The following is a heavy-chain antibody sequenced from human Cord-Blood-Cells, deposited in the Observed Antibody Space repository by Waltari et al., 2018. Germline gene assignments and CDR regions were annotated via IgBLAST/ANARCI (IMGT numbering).Heavy chain of an antibody. CDR3: ARPYSSSWYFDY. D-gene: IGHD6-13*01. CDR2: INAGNGNT. Sequence: QVQLVQSGVEVKKPGASVKVSCKASGYTFTSYAMHWVRQAPGQRLEWMGWINAGNGNTKYSQKFQGRVTITRDTSASTAYMELSSLRSEDTAVYYCARPYSSSWYFDYWGQGTLVTVSS. J-gene: IGHJ4*02. CDR1: GYTFTSYA. V-gene: IGHV1-3*01.